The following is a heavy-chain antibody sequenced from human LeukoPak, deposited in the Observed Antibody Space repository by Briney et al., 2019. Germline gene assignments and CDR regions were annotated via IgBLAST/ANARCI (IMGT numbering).Heavy chain of an antibody. CDR3: ARDQSGARGGYYPTSHYYYYYYMDV. Sequence: PSQTLSLTCTVSGGSISSGSYYWSWIRQPAGKGLEWIGRIYTSGSTNHNPSLKSRVTISVDTSENQFSLKLSSVTAADTAVYYCARDQSGARGGYYPTSHYYYYYYMDVWGKGTTVTVSS. CDR2: IYTSGST. CDR1: GGSISSGSYY. J-gene: IGHJ6*03. V-gene: IGHV4-61*02. D-gene: IGHD3-3*01.